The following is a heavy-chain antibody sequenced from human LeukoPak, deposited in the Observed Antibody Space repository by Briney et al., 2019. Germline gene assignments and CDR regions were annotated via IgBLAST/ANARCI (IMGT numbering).Heavy chain of an antibody. CDR1: GFTFNSYW. D-gene: IGHD2-15*01. J-gene: IGHJ4*02. V-gene: IGHV3-7*03. CDR2: IKRDGSEK. CDR3: ARGPGYLTDY. Sequence: GGSLRLSCAASGFTFNSYWMNWVRQAPGKGLEWVANIKRDGSEKYYVDSVKGRFTISRDNAKNSLDLQMNSLRVEDTAVYYCARGPGYLTDYWGRGTLVTVSS.